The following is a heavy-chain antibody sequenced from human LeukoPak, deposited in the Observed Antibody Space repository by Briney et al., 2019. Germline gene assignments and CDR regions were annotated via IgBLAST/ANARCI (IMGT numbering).Heavy chain of an antibody. V-gene: IGHV3-23*01. D-gene: IGHD2-2*01. CDR2: ISGSGGST. J-gene: IGHJ4*02. CDR1: GFTFSSYA. CDR3: AKEPPSCSSTSCYSGVDY. Sequence: GGSLRLSCAASGFTFSSYAMSWVRQAPGKGLEWVSAISGSGGSTYYADSVKGRFTISRDNSKNTLYLQMNSLRAEDTAVYYCAKEPPSCSSTSCYSGVDYWGQGTLVTVSS.